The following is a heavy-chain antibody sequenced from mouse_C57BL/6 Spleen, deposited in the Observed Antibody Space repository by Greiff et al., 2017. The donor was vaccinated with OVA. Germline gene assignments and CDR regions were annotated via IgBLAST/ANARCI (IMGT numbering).Heavy chain of an antibody. CDR2: ISYDGSN. D-gene: IGHD1-1*01. CDR1: GYSITSGYY. CDR3: AREGHYYGSSWFAY. V-gene: IGHV3-6*01. J-gene: IGHJ3*01. Sequence: VQLQQSGPGLVKPSQSLSLTCSVTGYSITSGYYWNWIRQFPGNKLEWMGYISYDGSNNYNPSLKNRISITRDTSKNQFFLKLNSVTTEDTATYYCAREGHYYGSSWFAYWGQGTLVTVSA.